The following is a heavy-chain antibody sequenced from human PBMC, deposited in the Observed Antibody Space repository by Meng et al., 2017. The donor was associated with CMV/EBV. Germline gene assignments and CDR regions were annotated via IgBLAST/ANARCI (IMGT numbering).Heavy chain of an antibody. CDR2: ISWNSGSI. CDR3: AKGDSSWDTSGYYYYGMDV. J-gene: IGHJ6*02. V-gene: IGHV3-9*03. CDR1: GFTFDDYA. Sequence: GGSLRLSCAASGFTFDDYAMHWVRQAPGKGLEWVSGISWNSGSIGYADSVKGRFTISRDNAKNSLYLQMNSLRAEDMALYYCAKGDSSWDTSGYYYYGMDVWGQGTTVTVSS. D-gene: IGHD6-13*01.